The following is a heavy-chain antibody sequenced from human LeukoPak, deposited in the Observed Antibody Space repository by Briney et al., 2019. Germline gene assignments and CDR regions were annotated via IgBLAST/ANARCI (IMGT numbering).Heavy chain of an antibody. CDR2: VNHSGST. CDR3: ARGWSGSYPFFDY. CDR1: GGCFSGYY. D-gene: IGHD1-26*01. Sequence: SETLTLTCAVYGGCFSGYYWSWIRQPPGKGLEWIGEVNHSGSTNYNPSLKSRVTISVDTSKNQFSLKLSSVTTADTAVYYCARGWSGSYPFFDYWGQGTLVTVSS. J-gene: IGHJ4*02. V-gene: IGHV4-34*01.